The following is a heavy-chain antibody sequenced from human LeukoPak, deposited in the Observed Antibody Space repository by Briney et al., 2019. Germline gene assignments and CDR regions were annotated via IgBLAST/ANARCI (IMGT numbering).Heavy chain of an antibody. CDR1: GGTFSSYA. CDR2: IIPIFGTA. CDR3: ARDRAAAAFDP. V-gene: IGHV1-69*13. D-gene: IGHD6-13*01. J-gene: IGHJ5*02. Sequence: SVKVSCKASGGTFSSYAISWVRQAPGQGLGWLGGIIPIFGTANYAQKFQGRVTITADESTSTAYMELSSLRSEDTAVYYCARDRAAAAFDPWGQGTLVTVSS.